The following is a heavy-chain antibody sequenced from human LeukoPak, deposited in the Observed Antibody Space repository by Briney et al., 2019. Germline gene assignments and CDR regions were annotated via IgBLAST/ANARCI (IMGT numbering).Heavy chain of an antibody. V-gene: IGHV3-21*01. CDR1: GLTFSSYI. J-gene: IGHJ3*01. D-gene: IGHD5-12*01. CDR3: AGEGLVAPNAFDV. Sequence: GRSLRLSCAASGLTFSSYIMTWVRQAPGKGLEWVSSISSSSNYIYYADSLKGRFTISRDNAKNSLFLQMNSLRAEDTALYYCAGEGLVAPNAFDVWGQGTMVTVSS. CDR2: ISSSSNYI.